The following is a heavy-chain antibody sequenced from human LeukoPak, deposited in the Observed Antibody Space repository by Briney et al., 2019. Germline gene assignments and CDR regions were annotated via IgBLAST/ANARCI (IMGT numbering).Heavy chain of an antibody. Sequence: GESLRLSCSASGFTFSTYWMSWVRQAPGKGLEWVAVISYDGSNKYYADSVKGRFTISRDNSKNTLYLQMNSLRAEDTAVYYCAKSGTEGWFDPWGQGTLVTVSS. CDR2: ISYDGSNK. CDR3: AKSGTEGWFDP. CDR1: GFTFSTYW. V-gene: IGHV3-30*18. D-gene: IGHD6-25*01. J-gene: IGHJ5*02.